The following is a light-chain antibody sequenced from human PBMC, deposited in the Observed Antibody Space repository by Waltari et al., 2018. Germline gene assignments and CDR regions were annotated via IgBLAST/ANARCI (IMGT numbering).Light chain of an antibody. CDR2: AAS. CDR1: QSISSY. J-gene: IGKJ5*01. Sequence: DIQMTKSTSSLSPSVGDRVTITCRASQSISSYLNWYQQKPGKAPKLLIYAASSLQSGVPSRFSGSGSGTDFTLTISSLQPEDFATYYCQQSYSTPPITFGQGTRLEIK. CDR3: QQSYSTPPIT. V-gene: IGKV1-39*01.